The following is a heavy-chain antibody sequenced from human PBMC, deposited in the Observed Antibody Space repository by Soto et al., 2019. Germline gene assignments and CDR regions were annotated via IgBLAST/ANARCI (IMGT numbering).Heavy chain of an antibody. Sequence: TASETLSLTCSVSGASISSGGYWWSWMRQHPVKGLEWIGNIYFSGTTHYNPSLKSRVTISVDTSKNQFSLKLSSVTAADTAVYYCARVFRPNYCSGGSCSTPAEYFQHWGQGTLVTVSS. V-gene: IGHV4-31*03. D-gene: IGHD2-15*01. CDR3: ARVFRPNYCSGGSCSTPAEYFQH. CDR1: GASISSGGYW. CDR2: IYFSGTT. J-gene: IGHJ1*01.